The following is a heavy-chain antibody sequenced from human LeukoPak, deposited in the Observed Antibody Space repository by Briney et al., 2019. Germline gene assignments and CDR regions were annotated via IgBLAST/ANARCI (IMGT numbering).Heavy chain of an antibody. CDR2: ISSSSSYI. Sequence: GGSLRLSCAASVVTFNNYAMSGVRQAPGKGREWVSSISSSSSYIYYEDSVKGRFTISRDNAKNSPYLQMNSLRAEDTAVYYCARDYWNDGYMDVWGKGTTVTVSS. CDR3: ARDYWNDGYMDV. J-gene: IGHJ6*03. V-gene: IGHV3-21*01. CDR1: VVTFNNYA. D-gene: IGHD1-1*01.